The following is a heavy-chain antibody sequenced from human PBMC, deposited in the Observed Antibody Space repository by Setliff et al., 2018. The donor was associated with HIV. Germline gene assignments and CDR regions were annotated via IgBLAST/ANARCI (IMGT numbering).Heavy chain of an antibody. V-gene: IGHV3-21*01. CDR1: GFTFSSYS. J-gene: IGHJ3*02. CDR2: ISSSGSYI. Sequence: GGSLRLSCAASGFTFSSYSMNWVRQAPGKGLEWVSSISSSGSYIYYAGSLKGRFTISRDNARNSLYLDMNTLRAEDTALYYCARSRSTRDAFDTWGRGTMVTVSS. D-gene: IGHD2-2*01. CDR3: ARSRSTRDAFDT.